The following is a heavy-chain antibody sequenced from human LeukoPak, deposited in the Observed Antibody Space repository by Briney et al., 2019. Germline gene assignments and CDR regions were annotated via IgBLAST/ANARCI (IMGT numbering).Heavy chain of an antibody. Sequence: PSETLSLTCAVYGGSFSGYYWSWIRQPPGKGLEWIGVINHSGSTNYNPSLKSRVTISVDTSKNQFSLKLSSVTAADTAVYYCASDPTYRATDFDYWGQGTLVTVSS. J-gene: IGHJ4*02. D-gene: IGHD1-26*01. CDR1: GGSFSGYY. CDR2: INHSGST. CDR3: ASDPTYRATDFDY. V-gene: IGHV4-34*01.